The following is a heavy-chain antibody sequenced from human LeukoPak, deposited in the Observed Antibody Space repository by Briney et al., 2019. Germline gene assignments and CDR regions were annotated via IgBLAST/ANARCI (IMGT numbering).Heavy chain of an antibody. CDR3: ARTGTALDFDY. CDR2: IYYSGST. CDR1: GGSISSYY. V-gene: IGHV4-59*01. D-gene: IGHD1-1*01. Sequence: PSETLSLTCTVSGGSISSYYWSWIRQPPGKGLEWIGYIYYSGSTNYNPSLKSRVTISVDTSKNQFSLKLSSVTAADTAVYYCARTGTALDFDYWGQGTLVTASS. J-gene: IGHJ4*02.